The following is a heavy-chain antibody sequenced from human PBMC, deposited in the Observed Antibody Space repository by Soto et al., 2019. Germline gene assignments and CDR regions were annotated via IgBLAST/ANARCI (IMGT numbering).Heavy chain of an antibody. D-gene: IGHD5-18*01. V-gene: IGHV5-10-1*01. CDR3: ARHVYGYPFVYFDS. J-gene: IGHJ4*02. CDR2: IDPSDSKT. Sequence: HGESLKISCKSSGYRFTTYWISWVRQMPGKGLEWMGRIDPSDSKTNYSPSFQGHVTISADKSTSAAYLRWSSLKASDTAMYYWARHVYGYPFVYFDSGGKETLVTVPS. CDR1: GYRFTTYW.